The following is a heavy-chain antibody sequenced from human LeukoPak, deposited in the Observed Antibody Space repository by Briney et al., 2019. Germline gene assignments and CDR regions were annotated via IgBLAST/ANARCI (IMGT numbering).Heavy chain of an antibody. Sequence: GGSLRLSCAASGLTFRSHWMSWVRQAPGKGLEWVANIKEDGSEKYYVDSVKGRFIISRDNAENSLSLQMNSLRAEDTAVYYCASLFDSSGHQWAFGMWGRGTMVTVSS. D-gene: IGHD3-22*01. CDR2: IKEDGSEK. CDR1: GLTFRSHW. CDR3: ASLFDSSGHQWAFGM. V-gene: IGHV3-7*01. J-gene: IGHJ3*02.